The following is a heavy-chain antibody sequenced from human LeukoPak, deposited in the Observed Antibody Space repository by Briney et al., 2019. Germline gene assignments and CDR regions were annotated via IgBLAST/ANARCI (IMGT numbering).Heavy chain of an antibody. CDR1: GGTFTSYA. V-gene: IGHV1-69*01. J-gene: IGHJ2*01. CDR3: AREAEGLGYCSGGRCYDWYFDI. CDR2: IILVFGTT. Sequence: GSSVSVSCTASGGTFTSYAISWVRQAPGQGLEWMGGIILVFGTTEYAQKFQGRVTFTADESTGTAYMELSSLKSDDTAVYFCAREAEGLGYCSGGRCYDWYFDIWGRGTLVTVSS. D-gene: IGHD2-15*01.